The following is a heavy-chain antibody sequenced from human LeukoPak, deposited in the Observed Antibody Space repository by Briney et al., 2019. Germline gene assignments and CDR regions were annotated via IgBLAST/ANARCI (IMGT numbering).Heavy chain of an antibody. J-gene: IGHJ4*02. V-gene: IGHV4-4*07. CDR3: AGSLAAGTRGVFDY. Sequence: SETLSLTCTVSGGSISSYYWSWIRQPAGKGLEWIGRIYTSGSTNYNPSLKSRVTMSVDTSKNQFFLKLSSVTAADTAVYYCAGSLAAGTRGVFDYWGQGTLVTVSS. CDR2: IYTSGST. D-gene: IGHD6-13*01. CDR1: GGSISSYY.